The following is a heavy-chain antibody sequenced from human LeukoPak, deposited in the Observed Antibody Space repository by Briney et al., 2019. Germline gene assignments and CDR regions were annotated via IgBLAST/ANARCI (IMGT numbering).Heavy chain of an antibody. D-gene: IGHD3-22*01. CDR2: IRYDGSNK. CDR3: AIDLPDYYDSSGKFDC. Sequence: PGGSLRLSCAASGFTFSSYGMPWARQAPGKGLEWVASIRYDGSNKYYADSVKGRFTISRDNSKNTLYLQMNSLRAEDTAVYYCAIDLPDYYDSSGKFDCWGQGTLVTVSS. CDR1: GFTFSSYG. J-gene: IGHJ4*02. V-gene: IGHV3-30*02.